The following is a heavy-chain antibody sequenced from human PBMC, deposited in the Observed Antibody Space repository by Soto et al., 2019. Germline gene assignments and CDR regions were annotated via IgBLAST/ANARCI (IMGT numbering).Heavy chain of an antibody. V-gene: IGHV4-31*07. D-gene: IGHD2-15*01. CDR3: HGAVYCSGGSCYYESRYYYYYMDV. CDR2: INYTGST. CDR1: SRTISCGCYY. Sequence: SETLSLTCTVSSRTISCGCYYWGWCRQNPRKGLRRIENINYTGSTYYNPSLKSRLTISVDTSKNQFSLKLSSVTAADTAVYYCHGAVYCSGGSCYYESRYYYYYMDVWGKGTTVTVSS. J-gene: IGHJ6*03.